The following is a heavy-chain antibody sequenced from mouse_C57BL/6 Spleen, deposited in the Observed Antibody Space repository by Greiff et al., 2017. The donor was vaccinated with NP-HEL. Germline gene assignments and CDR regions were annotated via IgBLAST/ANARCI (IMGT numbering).Heavy chain of an antibody. CDR2: IYPRDGSI. J-gene: IGHJ2*01. V-gene: IGHV1-85*01. CDR3: AREDYYGSSPYYFDY. D-gene: IGHD1-1*01. Sequence: VQLQQSGPELVKPGASVKLSCKASGYTFTSYDINWVKQRPGQGLEWIGWIYPRDGSIKSNEKFKGKATLTVDTSSSTAYMELHSLTSEDSAVYFCAREDYYGSSPYYFDYWGQGTTRTVSS. CDR1: GYTFTSYD.